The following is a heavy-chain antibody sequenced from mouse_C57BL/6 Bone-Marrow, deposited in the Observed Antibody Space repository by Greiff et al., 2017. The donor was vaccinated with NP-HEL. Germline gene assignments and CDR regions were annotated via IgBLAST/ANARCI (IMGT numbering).Heavy chain of an antibody. Sequence: EVQLVESGGDLVKPGGSLKLSCAASGFTFSSYGMSWVRQTPDKRLEWVATISSGGSYTYYPDSVKGRFTISRDNAKNTLYLQMSSLKSEDTAMYYCATLRYAMDYWGQGTSVTVSS. J-gene: IGHJ4*01. D-gene: IGHD1-1*01. CDR1: GFTFSSYG. CDR3: ATLRYAMDY. V-gene: IGHV5-6*01. CDR2: ISSGGSYT.